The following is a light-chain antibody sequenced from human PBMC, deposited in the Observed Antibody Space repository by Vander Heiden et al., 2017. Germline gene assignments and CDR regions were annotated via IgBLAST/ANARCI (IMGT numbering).Light chain of an antibody. CDR3: QVWDSSTDHYV. Sequence: SYVLTQPPSVSVAPGKTARITCGGNNIGSKSVHWYQQKPGQAPGLVVYDDRDRPSGIPERFSGSNSGNTATLTISRVEAGDEADYFCQVWDSSTDHYVFGSGTKVIVL. J-gene: IGLJ1*01. CDR1: NIGSKS. V-gene: IGLV3-21*03. CDR2: DDR.